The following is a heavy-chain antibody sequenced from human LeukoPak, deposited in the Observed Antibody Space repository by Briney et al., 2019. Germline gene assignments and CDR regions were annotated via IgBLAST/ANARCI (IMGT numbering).Heavy chain of an antibody. V-gene: IGHV1-2*02. J-gene: IGHJ4*02. CDR3: ARGPRPKDYYDSSGYSDY. D-gene: IGHD3-22*01. CDR2: INPNSGGT. CDR1: GYTFTGYY. Sequence: ASVKVSCKASGYTFTGYYMHWVRQAPGQGLGWMGWINPNSGGTNYAQKFQGRVTMTRDTSISTAYMELSRLRSDDTAVYYCARGPRPKDYYDSSGYSDYWGQGTLVTVSS.